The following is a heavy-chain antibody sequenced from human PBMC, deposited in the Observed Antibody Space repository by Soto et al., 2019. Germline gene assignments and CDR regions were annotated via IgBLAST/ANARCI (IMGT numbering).Heavy chain of an antibody. CDR2: IIPSLAIA. Sequence: QDQLVQSGAEVKKPGSSVKVACKASGGTFRNYAISWVRQAPGQGPECMGGIIPSLAIANYAQNFQGRVTITADESTSTVYMELGSLRSEDTAVYYCARVQAGAYYQVYYGMDVWGQGATVTVSS. CDR3: ARVQAGAYYQVYYGMDV. V-gene: IGHV1-69*04. D-gene: IGHD3-22*01. CDR1: GGTFRNYA. J-gene: IGHJ6*02.